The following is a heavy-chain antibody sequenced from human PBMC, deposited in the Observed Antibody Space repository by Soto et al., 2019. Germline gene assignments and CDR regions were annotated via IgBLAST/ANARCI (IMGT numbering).Heavy chain of an antibody. CDR3: AAGEASSRNLAPYYLDF. J-gene: IGHJ4*02. CDR2: IHYSGTT. CDR1: GGSMRNYF. V-gene: IGHV4-59*01. Sequence: SETLSLTCTVSGGSMRNYFWTWIRQPPGKGLEWIGYIHYSGTTSFFPSYNPSLRSRVSISEDTSKNQFSLKLLSVTTADTAVYFCAAGEASSRNLAPYYLDFWGQGTLVTVSS. D-gene: IGHD6-13*01.